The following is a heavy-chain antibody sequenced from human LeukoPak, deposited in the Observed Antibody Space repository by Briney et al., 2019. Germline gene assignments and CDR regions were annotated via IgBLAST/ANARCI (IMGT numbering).Heavy chain of an antibody. J-gene: IGHJ4*02. CDR1: GFTFKNYR. D-gene: IGHD4-11*01. CDR2: IKHDGSEK. Sequence: PGGSLRLSCAASGFTFKNYRMTWVRQAPGKGLEWVANIKHDGSEKNYVDSVKGRFTISRDNAKNSLSLQMNSLRAEDTALYYCARVDYTDEGFAYWGQGTLVTVSS. V-gene: IGHV3-7*01. CDR3: ARVDYTDEGFAY.